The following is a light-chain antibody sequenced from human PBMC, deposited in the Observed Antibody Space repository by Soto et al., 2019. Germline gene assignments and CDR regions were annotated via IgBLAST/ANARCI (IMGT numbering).Light chain of an antibody. V-gene: IGLV1-40*01. CDR3: QSYDSSLTHVV. J-gene: IGLJ2*01. CDR1: SSNIGAGYD. Sequence: QSVLTQPPSVSGAPGQRVTISCTGSSSNIGAGYDVHWYQQLPGTAPKLLIYGNSNRPSGVPDRFSGSKSGTSASLGITGLQAEDEADYYCQSYDSSLTHVVFGGGTKLTVL. CDR2: GNS.